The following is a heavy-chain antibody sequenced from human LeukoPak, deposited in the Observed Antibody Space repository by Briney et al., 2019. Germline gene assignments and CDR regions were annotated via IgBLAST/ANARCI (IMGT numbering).Heavy chain of an antibody. Sequence: GGSLRLSCAASGFTFSGYAMSWVRQAPGKGLEWVSAISGSGGSTYYADSVKGRFTISRDNSKNTLYLQMNSLRAEDTAVYYCSRGDGYNDGYFDYWGQGTLVTVSS. CDR1: GFTFSGYA. CDR2: ISGSGGST. J-gene: IGHJ4*02. CDR3: SRGDGYNDGYFDY. V-gene: IGHV3-23*01. D-gene: IGHD5-24*01.